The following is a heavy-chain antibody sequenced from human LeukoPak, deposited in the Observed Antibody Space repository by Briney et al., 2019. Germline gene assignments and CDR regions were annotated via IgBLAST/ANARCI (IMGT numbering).Heavy chain of an antibody. J-gene: IGHJ5*02. D-gene: IGHD6-13*01. CDR2: IYYSGST. V-gene: IGHV4-39*01. Sequence: SETLSLTCTVSGGSISSSSYYCGWIRQPPGKGLEWIGSIYYSGSTYYNPSLKSRVTISVDTSKNQFSLKLSSVTAADTAVYYCASRPSSPGEDWFDPWGQGTLVTVSS. CDR3: ASRPSSPGEDWFDP. CDR1: GGSISSSSYY.